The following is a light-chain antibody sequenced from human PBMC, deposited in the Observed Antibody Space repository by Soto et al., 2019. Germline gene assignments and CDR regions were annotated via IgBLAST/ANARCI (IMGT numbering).Light chain of an antibody. Sequence: QSALTQPPSASGSPGQSVTITCTGTSSDVGSYNYVSWYQQHPDKAPKLIIYGVNERPSGVPDRFSGSKSGNTASLTVSGLQAEGEADYYCTSYAGSNNPVVFGGGTKVTVL. V-gene: IGLV2-8*01. CDR1: SSDVGSYNY. CDR2: GVN. CDR3: TSYAGSNNPVV. J-gene: IGLJ3*02.